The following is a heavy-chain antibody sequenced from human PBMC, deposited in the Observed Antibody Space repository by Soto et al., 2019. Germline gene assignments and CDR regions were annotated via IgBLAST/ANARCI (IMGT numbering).Heavy chain of an antibody. Sequence: SETLSLTCTVSADSSTISNSYWGWLRQPPGKGLQWIGSSSYNGGTFYNPSLKGRVAISVDTSKKQSSLQVTSVTAADTAVHYCARHRIEVVWRGFDFWGQGSPVTVSS. CDR1: ADSSTISNSY. CDR3: ARHRIEVVWRGFDF. J-gene: IGHJ4*02. CDR2: SSYNGGT. V-gene: IGHV4-39*01. D-gene: IGHD1-1*01.